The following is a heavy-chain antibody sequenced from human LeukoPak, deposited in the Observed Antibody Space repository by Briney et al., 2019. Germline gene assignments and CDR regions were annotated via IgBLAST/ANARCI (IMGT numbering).Heavy chain of an antibody. V-gene: IGHV5-51*01. Sequence: GESLKISCKGSGYSFTSHWIGWVRQMPGKGLEGMGIIYPGDSDTRYSPSFQGQVTISADKSLNTAYLQWSSLKASDTAMYSCARAFYSSGFFFDYWGQGTLVTVSS. CDR3: ARAFYSSGFFFDY. D-gene: IGHD6-19*01. CDR1: GYSFTSHW. CDR2: IYPGDSDT. J-gene: IGHJ4*02.